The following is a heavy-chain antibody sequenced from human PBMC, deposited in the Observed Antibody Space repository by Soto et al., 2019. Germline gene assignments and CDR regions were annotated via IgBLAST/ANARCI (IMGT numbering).Heavy chain of an antibody. Sequence: QVQLQESGPGLVKPSGTLSLTCAVSGGSMRSNNRWSWVRHPPGKGREWIGEIFHSGSTNYNPSLKTRVTISVDKSKNQFSLKLSSVTAADTAVYYCARVYSGSYSDSWGQGTLVTVSS. D-gene: IGHD1-26*01. CDR3: ARVYSGSYSDS. CDR2: IFHSGST. J-gene: IGHJ4*02. V-gene: IGHV4-4*02. CDR1: GGSMRSNNR.